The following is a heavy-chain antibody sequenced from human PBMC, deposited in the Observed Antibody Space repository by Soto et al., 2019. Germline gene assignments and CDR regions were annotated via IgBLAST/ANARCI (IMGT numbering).Heavy chain of an antibody. CDR3: ARSDYYDDTATFEN. J-gene: IGHJ4*02. CDR2: ISGKNGNT. D-gene: IGHD4-17*01. Sequence: QVHLVQSGGELKKPGASVKVSCKASGYSFSDFGITWVRQAPGQGLEWMGWISGKNGNTNYAQKVQGRVTLTADTSTSTAYMEMRALTADDTGIYYCARSDYYDDTATFENWGQGTPVPVSS. CDR1: GYSFSDFG. V-gene: IGHV1-18*04.